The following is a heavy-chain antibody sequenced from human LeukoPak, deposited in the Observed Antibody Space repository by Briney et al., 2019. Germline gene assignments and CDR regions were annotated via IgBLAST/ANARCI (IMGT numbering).Heavy chain of an antibody. Sequence: PGGSLRLSCAASGFTFSGYWMSWVRQAPGKGLEWVGRIQSKTDGGTTDYAAPVKGRITISRDDSKNMLYLQMNSLKTEDTAVYYCTTVIAAGHGRGYWGQGTLVTVSS. CDR1: GFTFSGYW. CDR2: IQSKTDGGTT. CDR3: TTVIAAGHGRGY. D-gene: IGHD6-13*01. V-gene: IGHV3-15*01. J-gene: IGHJ4*02.